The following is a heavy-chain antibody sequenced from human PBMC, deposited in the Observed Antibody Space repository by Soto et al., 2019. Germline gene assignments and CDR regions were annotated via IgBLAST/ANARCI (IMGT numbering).Heavy chain of an antibody. V-gene: IGHV4-31*01. CDR1: GGSISSGGYY. CDR3: ARGLIVDATSVSAYNWFDP. J-gene: IGHJ5*02. D-gene: IGHD1-26*01. Sequence: QVQLQESGPGLVKPSQTLSLTCTVSGGSISSGGYYWSWIRQHPGKGLEWIGYIYYSGSTYYNPSLKSHFTISVDTSKTHFSRKLSSVTAADTAVYYCARGLIVDATSVSAYNWFDPWGQGTLVTVSS. CDR2: IYYSGST.